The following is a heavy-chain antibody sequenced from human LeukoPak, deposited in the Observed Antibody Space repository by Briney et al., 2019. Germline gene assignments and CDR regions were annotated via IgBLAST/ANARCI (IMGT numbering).Heavy chain of an antibody. CDR1: GYTFTSYG. V-gene: IGHV1-18*01. CDR3: ARDGDIVVGVAAPGPFDV. D-gene: IGHD2-15*01. Sequence: ASVKVSCMASGYTFTSYGISWVRQAPGQGLEWMGWISADDGNTNYAHKLHGRVTMTTDTSTSTAYIELRSLRSDDTAVYYWARDGDIVVGVAAPGPFDVWGQGTMVTVSS. CDR2: ISADDGNT. J-gene: IGHJ3*01.